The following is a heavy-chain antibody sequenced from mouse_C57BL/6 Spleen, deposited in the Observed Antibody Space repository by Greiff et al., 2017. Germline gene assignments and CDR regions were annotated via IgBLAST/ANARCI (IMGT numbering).Heavy chain of an antibody. CDR1: GYAFSSYW. CDR3: ARGAYYGSSYSIDY. J-gene: IGHJ2*01. D-gene: IGHD1-1*01. V-gene: IGHV1-80*01. CDR2: IYPGDGDT. Sequence: VQLQQSGAELVKPGASVKISCKASGYAFSSYWMNWVKQRPGKGLEWIGQIYPGDGDTNYNGQFKGKATLTADKSSSTAYMQLSSLTSEDSAVYFCARGAYYGSSYSIDYWGQGTTLTVSS.